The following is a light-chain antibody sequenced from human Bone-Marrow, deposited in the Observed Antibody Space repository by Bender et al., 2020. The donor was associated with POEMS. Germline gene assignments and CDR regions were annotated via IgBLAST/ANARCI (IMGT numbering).Light chain of an antibody. Sequence: QSALTQPASVSGSPGQSITISCTGTSSDVGSYDLVSWYQQHPGKAPKLMIYGVNRRPSGVPGRFSGSKSGNTASLTISGLQAEDEADYYCQSYDSSVSAWVFGGGTRLTVL. CDR3: QSYDSSVSAWV. V-gene: IGLV2-23*02. CDR1: SSDVGSYDL. CDR2: GVN. J-gene: IGLJ3*02.